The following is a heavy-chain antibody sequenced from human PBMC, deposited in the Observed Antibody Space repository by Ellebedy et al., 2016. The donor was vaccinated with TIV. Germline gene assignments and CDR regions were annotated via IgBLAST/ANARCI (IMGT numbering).Heavy chain of an antibody. V-gene: IGHV1-8*01. Sequence: ASVKVSXXASGYTFTSYEINWVRQATGQGLEWMGRMNPNSGNTGHAQKFQGRVTMTRDTSKSTAYMELSSLTSEDTAVYYCARGLFDGDYGFDFQHWGQGTLVTVSS. D-gene: IGHD4-17*01. CDR2: MNPNSGNT. J-gene: IGHJ1*01. CDR1: GYTFTSYE. CDR3: ARGLFDGDYGFDFQH.